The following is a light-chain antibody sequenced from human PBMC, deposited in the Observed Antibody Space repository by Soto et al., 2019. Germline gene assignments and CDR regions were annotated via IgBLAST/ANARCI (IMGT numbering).Light chain of an antibody. CDR3: AAWDDSLNGYV. J-gene: IGLJ1*01. Sequence: QSVLPQPPSASGTPGQRVTISCSGSSSNIGSNAVNWYQQLPGTAPKLLIYSNNQRPSGVPERFSGSKSGTSASLAISGLQSEDEADYYCAAWDDSLNGYVFGTGTKVTVL. CDR2: SNN. V-gene: IGLV1-44*01. CDR1: SSNIGSNA.